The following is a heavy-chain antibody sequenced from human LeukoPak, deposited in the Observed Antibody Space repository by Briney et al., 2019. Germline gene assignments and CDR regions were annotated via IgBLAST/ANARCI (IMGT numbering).Heavy chain of an antibody. D-gene: IGHD6-19*01. J-gene: IGHJ4*02. CDR3: ARAYSSGWYID. Sequence: SETLSLTCTVSGGSISSYYWSWIRQPPGKGLEWIGYIYYSGSTNYNPSLKSRVTISVDTSKNQFSLKLSSVTAADTAVYYCARAYSSGWYIDWGQGTPVTVSS. V-gene: IGHV4-59*01. CDR2: IYYSGST. CDR1: GGSISSYY.